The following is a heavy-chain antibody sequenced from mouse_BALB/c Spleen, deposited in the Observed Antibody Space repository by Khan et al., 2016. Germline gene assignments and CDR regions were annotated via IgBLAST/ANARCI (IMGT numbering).Heavy chain of an antibody. Sequence: EVELVESGGDLVKPGGSLKLSCAASGFTFSSYGMSWVRQTPDKRLEWVATISSGGSYTYYPDSVKGRFTISRDNAKNTLYLQMSSLKSEDTAMYYWARLGFAYWGQGTLVTVSA. CDR2: ISSGGSYT. CDR3: ARLGFAY. V-gene: IGHV5-6*01. J-gene: IGHJ3*01. CDR1: GFTFSSYG.